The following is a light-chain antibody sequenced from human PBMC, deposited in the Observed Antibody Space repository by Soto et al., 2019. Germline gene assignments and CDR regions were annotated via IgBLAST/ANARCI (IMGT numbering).Light chain of an antibody. CDR3: QQYNNWPRT. CDR1: QSVRNN. CDR2: GSS. J-gene: IGKJ1*01. V-gene: IGKV3-15*01. Sequence: EIVMTQSPATLPASPGERATLSCRASQSVRNNLAWYQQKPGLAPRLLIYGSSTRATGIPARFSGSGSGTEFTLTISSLQSEDFAVYYCQQYNNWPRTFGQGTKVDIK.